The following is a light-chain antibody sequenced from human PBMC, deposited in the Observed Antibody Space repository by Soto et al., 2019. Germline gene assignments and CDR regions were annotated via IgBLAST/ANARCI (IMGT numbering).Light chain of an antibody. Sequence: QSALTQPPSASGSPGQSVTISCTGTSNDVGAYHYVSWYKQFPGEAPKLMIYEVTKRPSGVPDRFSGSKSGNTASLTVSGLQADDEADYYCSSYGGSNNVIFGGGTKLTVL. CDR3: SSYGGSNNVI. CDR2: EVT. V-gene: IGLV2-8*01. CDR1: SNDVGAYHY. J-gene: IGLJ2*01.